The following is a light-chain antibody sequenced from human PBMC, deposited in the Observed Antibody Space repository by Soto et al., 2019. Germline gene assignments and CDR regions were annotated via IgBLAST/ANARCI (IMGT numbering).Light chain of an antibody. CDR3: QQYGRSPYT. J-gene: IGKJ2*01. CDR1: QSISRTF. Sequence: EVVLTQSPGSLSLSPGERATLTCRASQSISRTFVAWYQQKPGQAPRLLIYGASNRATGIPDRFSGSGSGADFTLTISGLEPEDFAVYYYQQYGRSPYTFGQGNRLSI. V-gene: IGKV3-20*01. CDR2: GAS.